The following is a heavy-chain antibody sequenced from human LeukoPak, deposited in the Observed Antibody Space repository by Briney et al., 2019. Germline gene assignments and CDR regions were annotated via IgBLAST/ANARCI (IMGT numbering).Heavy chain of an antibody. CDR2: IWADGSNK. D-gene: IGHD3-3*01. V-gene: IGHV3-33*01. CDR1: GFTFSTYG. J-gene: IGHJ4*02. CDR3: STDRGSGPFDY. Sequence: PGGSLRLSCAASGFTFSTYGMHWVRQAPGKGREWVAVIWADGSNKLYADSVRGRFTISRDNSKNTLWLQMNSLRAEDTAVYYCSTDRGSGPFDYWGQGTLVTVSS.